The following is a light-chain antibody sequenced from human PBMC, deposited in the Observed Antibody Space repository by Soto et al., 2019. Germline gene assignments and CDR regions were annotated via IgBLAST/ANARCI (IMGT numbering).Light chain of an antibody. Sequence: DIQMTQSPATLSASVGDRVTITCRASQSVRSWLAWYQQKPGTAPKLLIFDASRLESGVPSRFSGSASGTEFTLTISSLQPDDFATYYCQQYDNYPLTFGGGTTGDIK. V-gene: IGKV1-5*01. CDR1: QSVRSW. CDR2: DAS. J-gene: IGKJ4*01. CDR3: QQYDNYPLT.